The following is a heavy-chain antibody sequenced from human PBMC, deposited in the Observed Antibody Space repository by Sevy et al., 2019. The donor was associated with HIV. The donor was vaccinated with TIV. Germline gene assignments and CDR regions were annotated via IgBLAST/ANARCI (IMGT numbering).Heavy chain of an antibody. J-gene: IGHJ5*02. D-gene: IGHD5-12*01. CDR3: ARDRTPRGYSGYDRGDCFDP. CDR1: GGTFSSYA. Sequence: ASVKVSCKASGGTFSSYAISWVRQAPGQGLEWMEGIIPIFGTVNYAQKFQGRVTITADESTSTAYMELSSLRSEDTAVYYCARDRTPRGYSGYDRGDCFDPWGQGTLVTVSS. CDR2: IIPIFGTV. V-gene: IGHV1-69*13.